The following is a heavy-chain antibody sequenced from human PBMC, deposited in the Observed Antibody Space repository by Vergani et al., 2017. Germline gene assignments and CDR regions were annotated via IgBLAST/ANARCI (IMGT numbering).Heavy chain of an antibody. CDR1: GGSISSSSYY. D-gene: IGHD3-22*01. CDR2: IYYSGST. Sequence: QLQLQESGPGLVKPSETLSLTCTVSGGSISSSSYYWSWIRQPPGKGLEWIGYIYYSGSTNYNPSLKSRVTISVDTSKNQFSLKLSSVTAADTAVYYCARTDYYDSSGYYYWYFDLWGRGTLVTVSS. CDR3: ARTDYYDSSGYYYWYFDL. J-gene: IGHJ2*01. V-gene: IGHV4-61*01.